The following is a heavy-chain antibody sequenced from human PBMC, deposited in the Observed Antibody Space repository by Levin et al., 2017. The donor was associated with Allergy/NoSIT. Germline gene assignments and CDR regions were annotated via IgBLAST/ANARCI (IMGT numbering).Heavy chain of an antibody. D-gene: IGHD5-12*01. CDR2: IYYSGST. J-gene: IGHJ4*02. CDR1: GGSISGYY. V-gene: IGHV4-59*01. Sequence: ESLKISCTVSGGSISGYYWSWIRQPPGKGLEWIGYIYYSGSTNYNSSLKSRVTISVDTSKNQFSLKLSTVTAADTAVYYCARARGGYDMYYFDYWGQGTLVAVSS. CDR3: ARARGGYDMYYFDY.